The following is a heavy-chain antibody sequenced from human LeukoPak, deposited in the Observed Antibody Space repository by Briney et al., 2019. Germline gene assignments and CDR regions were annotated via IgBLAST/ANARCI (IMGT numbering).Heavy chain of an antibody. V-gene: IGHV3-53*01. CDR3: AREVSGSYDY. J-gene: IGHJ4*02. CDR2: VYSGGRT. D-gene: IGHD1-26*01. CDR1: GFTFSSNY. Sequence: GGSLRLSCAASGFTFSSNYMSGVRQAPGKGLEWVSVVYSGGRTYYSDCVRGRFPISRDNSKNTLYLQMNSLRAEDTAVYYCAREVSGSYDYWGQGTLVTVSS.